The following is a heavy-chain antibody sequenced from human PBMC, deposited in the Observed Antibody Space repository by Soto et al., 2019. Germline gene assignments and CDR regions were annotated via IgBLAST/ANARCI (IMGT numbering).Heavy chain of an antibody. D-gene: IGHD2-8*01. CDR2: INANAIDT. CDR1: GFIFGNHV. CDR3: VSWVSAHFEF. J-gene: IGHJ4*02. V-gene: IGHV3-23*01. Sequence: PGGSRRRSWAASGFIFGNHVMTWVRQAPGRALEWVSTINANAIDTHYADSVNGRFTISRDNSKSTLDLQMNSLRAEDTAVYYCVSWVSAHFEFCGPGTLVTVYS.